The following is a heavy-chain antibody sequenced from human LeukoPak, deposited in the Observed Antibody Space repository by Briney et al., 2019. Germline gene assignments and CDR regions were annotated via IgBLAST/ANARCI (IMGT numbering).Heavy chain of an antibody. Sequence: KASETLSLTCAVYGGSFSGYYWSWIRQPPGKGLERIGEINHSGSTNYNPSLKSRVTISVDTSKNQCSLKLSSVTAADTAVYYCARGMRRGVYDSSGYYYGAMRAFDIWGQGTMVTVSS. V-gene: IGHV4-34*01. CDR1: GGSFSGYY. J-gene: IGHJ3*02. CDR2: INHSGST. D-gene: IGHD3-22*01. CDR3: ARGMRRGVYDSSGYYYGAMRAFDI.